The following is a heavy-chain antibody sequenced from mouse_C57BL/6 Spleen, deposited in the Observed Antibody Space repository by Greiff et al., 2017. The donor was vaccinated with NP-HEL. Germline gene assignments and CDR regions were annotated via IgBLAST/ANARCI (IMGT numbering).Heavy chain of an antibody. CDR2: IDPSDSYT. CDR1: GYTFTSYW. J-gene: IGHJ3*01. V-gene: IGHV1-69*01. Sequence: QVQLQQPGAELVMPGASVKLSCKASGYTFTSYWMHWVKQRPGQGLEWIGEIDPSDSYTNYNQKFKGKSTLTVDKSSSTAYMQLSSLTSEDSAVYYCARPHCDYGGFAYWGQATLVTVSA. D-gene: IGHD2-4*01. CDR3: ARPHCDYGGFAY.